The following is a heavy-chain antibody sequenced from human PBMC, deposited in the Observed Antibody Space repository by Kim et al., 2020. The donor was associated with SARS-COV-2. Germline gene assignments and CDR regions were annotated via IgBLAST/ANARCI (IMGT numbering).Heavy chain of an antibody. V-gene: IGHV3-23*01. D-gene: IGHD3-3*01. CDR2: ISGSGGST. Sequence: GGSLRLSCAASGFTFSSYAMSWVRQAPGKGLEWVSAISGSGGSTYYADSVKGRFTISRDNSKNTLYLQMNSLRAEDTAVYYCAKVSEAILRFLEWLFYYWGQGTLVTVSS. CDR3: AKVSEAILRFLEWLFYY. J-gene: IGHJ4*02. CDR1: GFTFSSYA.